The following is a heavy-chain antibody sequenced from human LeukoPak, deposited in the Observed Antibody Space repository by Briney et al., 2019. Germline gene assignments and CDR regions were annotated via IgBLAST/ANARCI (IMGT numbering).Heavy chain of an antibody. CDR1: GGSFSGYY. CDR2: INHSGST. V-gene: IGHV4-34*01. Sequence: SETLSLTCAVYGGSFSGYYWSWIRQPPGKGLEWIGEINHSGSTNYNPSLKSRVTISVDTPKNQFSLKLSSVTAADTAVYYCARGYCSSTSCYTGGWFDPWGQGTLVTVSS. CDR3: ARGYCSSTSCYTGGWFDP. D-gene: IGHD2-2*02. J-gene: IGHJ5*02.